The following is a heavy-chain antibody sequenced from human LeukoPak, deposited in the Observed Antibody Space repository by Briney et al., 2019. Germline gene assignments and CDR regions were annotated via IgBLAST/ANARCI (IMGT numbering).Heavy chain of an antibody. CDR2: MDPSGSQK. CDR1: GFTFNRSW. CDR3: AIWTSGSY. J-gene: IGHJ4*02. Sequence: RGSLRLSCAASGFTFNRSWMNWVRQAPGKGLEWVANMDPSGSQKRYVDSVKGRFIISKDNPGASLYLDMYSLRAEDTAIYYCAIWTSGSYWGQGTLVTVSS. D-gene: IGHD3-10*01. V-gene: IGHV3-7*01.